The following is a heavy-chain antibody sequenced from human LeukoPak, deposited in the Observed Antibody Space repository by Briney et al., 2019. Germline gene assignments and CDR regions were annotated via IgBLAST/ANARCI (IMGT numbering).Heavy chain of an antibody. CDR1: GYTFTGYY. J-gene: IGHJ4*02. V-gene: IGHV1-18*04. Sequence: ASVKVSCKASGYTFTGYYMHWVRQAPGQGLEWMGWISAYNGNTNYAQKLQGRVTMTTDTSTSTAYMELRSLRSDDTAVYYCARVISYGSGSYYTDFDYWGQGTLVTVSS. D-gene: IGHD3-10*01. CDR3: ARVISYGSGSYYTDFDY. CDR2: ISAYNGNT.